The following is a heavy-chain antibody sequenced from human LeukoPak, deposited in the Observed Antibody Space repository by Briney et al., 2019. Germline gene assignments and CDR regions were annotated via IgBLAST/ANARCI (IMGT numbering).Heavy chain of an antibody. Sequence: GGSLRLSCAASGFTFSSYAMHWVRQAPGKGLEWVAVISYDGSNKYFADSVKGRFTISRDNSKNTLYLQMNSLRAEDTAVYYCARDRGMTSHYMDVWGKGTTVTVSS. CDR2: ISYDGSNK. J-gene: IGHJ6*03. V-gene: IGHV3-30-3*01. D-gene: IGHD2-21*02. CDR3: ARDRGMTSHYMDV. CDR1: GFTFSSYA.